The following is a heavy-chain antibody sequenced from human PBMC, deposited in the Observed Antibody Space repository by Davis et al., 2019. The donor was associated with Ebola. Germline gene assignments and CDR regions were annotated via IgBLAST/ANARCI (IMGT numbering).Heavy chain of an antibody. CDR3: ARLPAIYYYYYGMDV. CDR1: GGSFSGYY. Sequence: SETPSLTCAVYGGSFSGYYWSWIRQPPGKGLEWIGEINHSGSTNYNPSLKSRVTISVDTSKNQFSLKLSSVTAADTAVYYCARLPAIYYYYYGMDVWGQGTTVTVSS. CDR2: INHSGST. J-gene: IGHJ6*02. V-gene: IGHV4-34*01.